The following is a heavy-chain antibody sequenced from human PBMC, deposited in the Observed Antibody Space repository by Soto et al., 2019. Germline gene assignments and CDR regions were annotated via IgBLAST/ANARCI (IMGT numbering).Heavy chain of an antibody. CDR2: INPNSGGT. Sequence: GASVKVSCKASGYTFTGYYMHWVRQAPGQGLEWMGWINPNSGGTNYAQKFQGRVTMTRDTSISTAYMELSRLRSDDTAVYYCARGDSGQLWFLDDWFDPWGQGTLVTVSS. V-gene: IGHV1-2*02. CDR1: GYTFTGYY. D-gene: IGHD5-18*01. CDR3: ARGDSGQLWFLDDWFDP. J-gene: IGHJ5*02.